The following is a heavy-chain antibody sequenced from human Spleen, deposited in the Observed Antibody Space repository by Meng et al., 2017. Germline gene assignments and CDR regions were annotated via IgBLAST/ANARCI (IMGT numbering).Heavy chain of an antibody. CDR1: GGIFSNSV. Sequence: SVKVSCKAPGGIFSNSVVGWVRQAPGQGLEWMGGIIPLFGTTNYAQNFQGRLTITADKSTSTAYMELNSLRSEDTALYFCARDRDIGARRGWFDPWGQGTLVTVSS. J-gene: IGHJ5*02. CDR2: IIPLFGTT. CDR3: ARDRDIGARRGWFDP. D-gene: IGHD6-6*01. V-gene: IGHV1-69*06.